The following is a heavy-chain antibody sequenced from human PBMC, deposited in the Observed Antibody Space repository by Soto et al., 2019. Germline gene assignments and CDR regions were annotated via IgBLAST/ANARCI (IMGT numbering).Heavy chain of an antibody. Sequence: QLQLQESGSGLVKPSQTLSLTCAVSGGSISSGGYSWSWIRQPPGKGLEWIGYIYHSGSTYYNPSLKSRVTISVDRSKNQFSLQLSSVTAADTAVSYCARDRDYGYNYYGIDVWGQGTTVTVSS. CDR2: IYHSGST. V-gene: IGHV4-30-2*01. CDR1: GGSISSGGYS. J-gene: IGHJ6*02. D-gene: IGHD4-17*01. CDR3: ARDRDYGYNYYGIDV.